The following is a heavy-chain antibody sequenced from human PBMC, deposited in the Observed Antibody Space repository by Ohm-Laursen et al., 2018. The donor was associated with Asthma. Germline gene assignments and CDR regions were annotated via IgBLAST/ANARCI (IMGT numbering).Heavy chain of an antibody. V-gene: IGHV1-2*04. CDR3: ARDLSSGWYYFDY. CDR2: INPNSGGT. CDR1: GYTFTGYS. D-gene: IGHD6-19*01. J-gene: IGHJ4*02. Sequence: ASVKVSCNASGYTFTGYSMHWVRQAPGQGLEWMGWINPNSGGTNYAQKFQGWVTMTRDTSISTAYMELSRLRSDDTAVYYCARDLSSGWYYFDYWGQGTLVTVSS.